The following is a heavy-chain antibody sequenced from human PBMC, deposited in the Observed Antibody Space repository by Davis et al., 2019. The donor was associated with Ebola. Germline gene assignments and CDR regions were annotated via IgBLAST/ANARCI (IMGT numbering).Heavy chain of an antibody. J-gene: IGHJ5*02. Sequence: SETLSLTCTVSGGSISSSSYYWGWIRQPPGKGLEWIGSIYYSGSTYYNPSLKSRVTISVDTSKNQFSLKLSSVTAADTAVYYCARDLRYYYDSSGYYSGSWFDPWGQGTLVTVSS. D-gene: IGHD3-22*01. V-gene: IGHV4-39*07. CDR2: IYYSGST. CDR3: ARDLRYYYDSSGYYSGSWFDP. CDR1: GGSISSSSYY.